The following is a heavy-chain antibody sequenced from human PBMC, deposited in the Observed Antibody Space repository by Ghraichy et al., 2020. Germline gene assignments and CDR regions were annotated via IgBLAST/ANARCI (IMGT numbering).Heavy chain of an antibody. V-gene: IGHV4-30-2*01. CDR3: ARLHRVIVALDF. D-gene: IGHD5-12*01. Sequence: SETLSLTCAVSGGSISSDDFSWSWIRQPPGKGLEWIGYIYHTGTTYYNPSLKSRVTMSVDTAKNQFSLKVNSVTAADTALYYGARLHRVIVALDFWGQGKLVIVSS. CDR1: GGSISSDDFS. J-gene: IGHJ3*01. CDR2: IYHTGTT.